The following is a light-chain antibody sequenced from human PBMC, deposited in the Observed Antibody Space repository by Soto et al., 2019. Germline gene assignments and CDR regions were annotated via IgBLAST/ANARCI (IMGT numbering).Light chain of an antibody. CDR1: SSDVGSYNC. V-gene: IGLV2-18*02. CDR3: SSYTTSSSYV. CDR2: EVC. J-gene: IGLJ1*01. Sequence: QSMLPQPPSVSGSPGQSITLSCPGTSSDVGSYNCVSWYQQPPGKAPKLMIYEVCNRPSGVPDRFSGSKSGNTASLTISGLQAEDEADYYCSSYTTSSSYVFRTGTKVPGL.